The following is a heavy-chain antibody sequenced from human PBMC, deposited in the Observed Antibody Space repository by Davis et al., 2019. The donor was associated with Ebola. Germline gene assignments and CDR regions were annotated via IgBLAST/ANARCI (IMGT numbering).Heavy chain of an antibody. CDR2: IYTGDSDT. J-gene: IGHJ3*02. Sequence: KVSCKDSGNSFTSHWIGWMRQMPGKGLEWMGIIYTGDSDTRYSPSFRGQVTISADKSTKTAFIQWSSLRASDTAMYYCASLRRTITGMDDAFDIWGQGTMVTVSS. CDR3: ASLRRTITGMDDAFDI. CDR1: GNSFTSHW. D-gene: IGHD2-8*02. V-gene: IGHV5-51*01.